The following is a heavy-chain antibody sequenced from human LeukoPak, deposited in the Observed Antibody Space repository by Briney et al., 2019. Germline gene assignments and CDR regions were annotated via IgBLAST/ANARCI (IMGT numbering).Heavy chain of an antibody. D-gene: IGHD3-10*01. CDR3: AKGKNTGSYLSHVDY. Sequence: AGGSLRLSCAASGFTFSSYWMSWVRQAPGKGLEWVSLITWDGGSTYYADSVKGRFTISRDNSKNSLYLQMNSLRTEDTALYYCAKGKNTGSYLSHVDYWGQGTLVTVSS. CDR2: ITWDGGST. V-gene: IGHV3-43*01. CDR1: GFTFSSYW. J-gene: IGHJ4*02.